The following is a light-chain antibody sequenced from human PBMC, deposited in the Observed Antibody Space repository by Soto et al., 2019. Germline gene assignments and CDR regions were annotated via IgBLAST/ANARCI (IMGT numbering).Light chain of an antibody. CDR1: SSDVGGYNY. J-gene: IGLJ1*01. V-gene: IGLV2-14*01. CDR3: SSYTTSNTRQIV. CDR2: DVS. Sequence: QSVLTQPASVSGSPGQSITISCTGTSSDVGGYNYVSWYQQHPGKAPKFIIYDVSNRPSGVSNRFSGSKSGNTASLTISGLRAEVEADYYCSSYTTSNTRQIVFGTGTKVTVL.